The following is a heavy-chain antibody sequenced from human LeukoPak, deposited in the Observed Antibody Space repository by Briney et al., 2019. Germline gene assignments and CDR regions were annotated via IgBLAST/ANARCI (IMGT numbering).Heavy chain of an antibody. Sequence: SETLSLTCTVSGGSISSSSYYWGWIRQPPGKGLEWIGSIYYSGSTHYNPSLKSRVTISVDTSKNEFSLKLSSVTAADTAVYYCARNNTLMMYPRGEDDKGFDYWGQGTLVTVSS. V-gene: IGHV4-39*01. CDR2: IYYSGST. CDR1: GGSISSSSYY. CDR3: ARNNTLMMYPRGEDDKGFDY. J-gene: IGHJ4*02. D-gene: IGHD2-8*01.